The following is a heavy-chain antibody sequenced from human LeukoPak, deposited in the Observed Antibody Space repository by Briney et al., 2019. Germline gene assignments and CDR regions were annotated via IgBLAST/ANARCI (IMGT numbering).Heavy chain of an antibody. J-gene: IGHJ5*02. CDR1: GYTFTSYG. Sequence: ASVKVSCKASGYTFTSYGISWVRQAPGQGLEWMGWISAYNGNTNYAQKLQGRVTMTTDTSTSTAYMELRSLRSDDTAVYYCARVLRWSGYDQSSWFDPWGQGTLVTVSS. D-gene: IGHD3-3*01. CDR2: ISAYNGNT. V-gene: IGHV1-18*01. CDR3: ARVLRWSGYDQSSWFDP.